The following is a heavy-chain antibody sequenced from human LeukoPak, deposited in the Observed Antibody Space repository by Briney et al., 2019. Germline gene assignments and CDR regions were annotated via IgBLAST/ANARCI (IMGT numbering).Heavy chain of an antibody. CDR2: IIPILSIA. V-gene: IGHV1-69*02. J-gene: IGHJ5*02. CDR1: GGTFSSYT. D-gene: IGHD3-22*01. Sequence: SVKVSCKASGGTFSSYTISWVRQAPGQGLEWMGRIIPILSIANYAQKFQGRVTITADKSTSTAYMELSSLRSEDTAVYYCARAPSDYYDSSGHGWFDPWGQGTLVTVSS. CDR3: ARAPSDYYDSSGHGWFDP.